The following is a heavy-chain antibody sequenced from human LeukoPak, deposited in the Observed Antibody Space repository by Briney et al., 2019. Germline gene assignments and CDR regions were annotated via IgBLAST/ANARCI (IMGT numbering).Heavy chain of an antibody. J-gene: IGHJ4*02. Sequence: SETLSLTCAVSGGSIDITNYWSWVRQAPGKGLEWIGEISHSGTTNYSPSLRSRVAMSLDRANNQFSLNLTSVTDADTAVYYCTRENRPFCPFAYWGQGVLVTVSS. CDR1: GGSIDITNY. D-gene: IGHD2/OR15-2a*01. CDR2: ISHSGTT. CDR3: TRENRPFCPFAY. V-gene: IGHV4-4*02.